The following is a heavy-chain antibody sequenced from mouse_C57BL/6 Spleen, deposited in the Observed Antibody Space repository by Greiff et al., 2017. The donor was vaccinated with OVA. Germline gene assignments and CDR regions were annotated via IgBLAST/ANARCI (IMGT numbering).Heavy chain of an antibody. D-gene: IGHD2-2*01. CDR3: ATDGVTTYAMDY. J-gene: IGHJ4*01. Sequence: QVQLQQSGPELVKPGASVKLSCKASGYTFTSYDINWVKQRPGQGLEWIGWIYPSDGSTKYNEKFKGKATLTVDTSSSTAYMELHSLTSEDSAVYFCATDGVTTYAMDYWGQGTSVTVSS. V-gene: IGHV1-85*01. CDR2: IYPSDGST. CDR1: GYTFTSYD.